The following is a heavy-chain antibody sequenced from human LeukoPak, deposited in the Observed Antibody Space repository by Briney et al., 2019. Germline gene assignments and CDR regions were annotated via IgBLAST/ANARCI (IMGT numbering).Heavy chain of an antibody. V-gene: IGHV1-69*01. J-gene: IGHJ4*02. CDR3: ARGPHGYSGYDALDY. CDR1: GGTFSSYA. D-gene: IGHD5-12*01. Sequence: ASVKVSCKASGGTFSSYAISWVRQAPGQGLEWMGGIIPIFGTAIYAQKFQGRVTITADESTSTAYMELSSLRSEDTAVYYCARGPHGYSGYDALDYWGQGTLVTVSS. CDR2: IIPIFGTA.